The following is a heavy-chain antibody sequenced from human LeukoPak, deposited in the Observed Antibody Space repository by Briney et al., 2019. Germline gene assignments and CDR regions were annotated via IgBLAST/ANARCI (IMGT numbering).Heavy chain of an antibody. D-gene: IGHD6-19*01. CDR2: IYYSGST. V-gene: IGHV4-39*01. Sequence: SEILSLTCTVSGGSISSSSYYWGWIRQPPGKGLEWIGSIYYSGSTYYNPSLKSRVTISVDTSKNQFSLKLSSVTAADTAVYYCARVPLGQWLANYFDYWGQGTLVTVSS. J-gene: IGHJ4*02. CDR1: GGSISSSSYY. CDR3: ARVPLGQWLANYFDY.